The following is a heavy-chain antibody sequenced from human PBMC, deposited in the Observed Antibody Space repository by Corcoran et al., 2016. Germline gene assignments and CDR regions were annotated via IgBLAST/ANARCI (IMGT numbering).Heavy chain of an antibody. Sequence: QVQLQQWGAGLLKPSETLSLTCAVYGGSFSGYYWSWIRQPPGKGLEWIGEINHSGSTNYNPSLKSRVTISVDTSKNQFSLKLCSVTAADTAVYYCARGVYDSSGYYYSYNWFDPWGQGTLVTVSS. D-gene: IGHD3-22*01. CDR3: ARGVYDSSGYYYSYNWFDP. V-gene: IGHV4-34*01. CDR1: GGSFSGYY. J-gene: IGHJ5*02. CDR2: INHSGST.